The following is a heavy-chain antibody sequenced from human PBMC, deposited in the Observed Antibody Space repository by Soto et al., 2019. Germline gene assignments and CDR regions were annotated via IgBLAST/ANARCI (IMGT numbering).Heavy chain of an antibody. CDR3: LTGYIRSSYYFDA. CDR2: IYPGDSDT. V-gene: IGHV5-51*01. D-gene: IGHD3-9*01. CDR1: GYSFTSYW. Sequence: PGASLKISCKGSGYSFTSYWIGWVRQMPGKGLEWMGIIYPGDSDTRNSPSFQGQVTISADKSISTAYLQWSSLKASDTAMYYGLTGYIRSSYYFDAWGQGTLVTVSS. J-gene: IGHJ4*02.